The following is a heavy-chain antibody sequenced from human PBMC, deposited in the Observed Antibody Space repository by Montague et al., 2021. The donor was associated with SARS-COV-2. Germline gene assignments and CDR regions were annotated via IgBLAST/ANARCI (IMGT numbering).Heavy chain of an antibody. Sequence: SLRLSCAASGFTFSSYAMSWVRQAPGKGLEWVSGISGSGGITSYTDSVKGRFSVSRDNSKNTLYLQMNSLRAEDTAVYYCAKKIVAGGTGYFDYWGQGTLDTVSS. D-gene: IGHD6-13*01. CDR1: GFTFSSYA. J-gene: IGHJ4*02. V-gene: IGHV3-23*01. CDR3: AKKIVAGGTGYFDY. CDR2: ISGSGGIT.